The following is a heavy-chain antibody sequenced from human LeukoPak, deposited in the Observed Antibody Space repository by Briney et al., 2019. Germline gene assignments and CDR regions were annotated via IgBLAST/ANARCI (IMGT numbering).Heavy chain of an antibody. D-gene: IGHD6-13*01. Sequence: GGSLRLSCAASGFTFSSYEMNWVRQAPGKGLEWVSYISSSGSTIYYADSVKGRFTISRDNAKNSLYLQMNSLRAEDTAVYYCAREYSCFDYWGQGTLVTVSS. CDR2: ISSSGSTI. CDR3: AREYSCFDY. V-gene: IGHV3-48*03. CDR1: GFTFSSYE. J-gene: IGHJ4*02.